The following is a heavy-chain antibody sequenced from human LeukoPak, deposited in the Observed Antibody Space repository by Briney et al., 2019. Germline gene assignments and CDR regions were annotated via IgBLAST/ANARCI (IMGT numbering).Heavy chain of an antibody. CDR2: IYTSGST. D-gene: IGHD3-10*01. V-gene: IGHV4-61*02. Sequence: SETLSLTCTVSGGSISSGSYYWSWIRQPAGKGLEWIGRIYTSGSTNYNPSLKSRVTISVDTSKNQFSLKLSSVTAADTAVYYCARRRYGSGSYHFDYWGQGTLVTVSS. CDR3: ARRRYGSGSYHFDY. CDR1: GGSISSGSYY. J-gene: IGHJ4*02.